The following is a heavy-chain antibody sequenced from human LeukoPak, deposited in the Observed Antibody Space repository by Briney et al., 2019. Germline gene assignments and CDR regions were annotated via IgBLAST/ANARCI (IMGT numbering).Heavy chain of an antibody. CDR2: IYHSGST. CDR1: GGSISSGGYS. CDR3: AILAPFDY. Sequence: SETLSLTCAVSGGSISSGGYSWSWIRQPPGKGLEWIGYIYHSGSTYYNPSLKSRVTISVDRSKNQFSLKLSSVTAADTAVYYCAILAPFDYWGQGALVTVSS. V-gene: IGHV4-30-2*01. J-gene: IGHJ4*02.